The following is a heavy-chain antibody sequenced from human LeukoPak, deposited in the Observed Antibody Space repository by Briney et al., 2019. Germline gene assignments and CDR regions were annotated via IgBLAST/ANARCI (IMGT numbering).Heavy chain of an antibody. V-gene: IGHV4-31*03. Sequence: SETLSLTCTVSGGSISSGGYYWSWIRQHPGKGLEWIGYIYYSGSTYYNPSLKSRVAISVDTSKNQFSLKLSSVAAADTAVYYCARGDGDHNYWGQGTLVTVSS. J-gene: IGHJ4*02. CDR1: GGSISSGGYY. D-gene: IGHD4-17*01. CDR2: IYYSGST. CDR3: ARGDGDHNY.